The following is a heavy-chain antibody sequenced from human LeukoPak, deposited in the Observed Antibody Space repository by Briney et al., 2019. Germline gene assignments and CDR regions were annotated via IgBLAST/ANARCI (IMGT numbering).Heavy chain of an antibody. CDR1: GFTFSNAW. CDR2: IKSKTDGGTT. V-gene: IGHV3-15*01. Sequence: PGGSLRLSCADYGFTFSNAWMSWVRQAPGKGLEWVGRIKSKTDGGTTDYAAPVKGRFTISRDDSKNTLYLQMNSLKTEDTAVYYCTTVSVVVPAAPPSWGQGTLVTVSS. D-gene: IGHD2-2*01. CDR3: TTVSVVVPAAPPS. J-gene: IGHJ4*02.